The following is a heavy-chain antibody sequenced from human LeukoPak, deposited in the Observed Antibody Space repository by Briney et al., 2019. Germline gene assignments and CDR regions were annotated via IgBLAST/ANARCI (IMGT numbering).Heavy chain of an antibody. J-gene: IGHJ4*02. CDR2: IIPIFGTA. Sequence: SVKVSCKASGGTFSSYAISWVRQAPGQGLEWMGRIIPIFGTANYAQKFQGRVTITTDESTSTAYMELSGLRSEDTAVYYCATFEYSSSSFDYWGQGTLVTVSS. CDR1: GGTFSSYA. V-gene: IGHV1-69*05. D-gene: IGHD6-6*01. CDR3: ATFEYSSSSFDY.